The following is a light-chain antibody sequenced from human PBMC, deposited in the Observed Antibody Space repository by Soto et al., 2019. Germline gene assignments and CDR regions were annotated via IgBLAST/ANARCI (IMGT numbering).Light chain of an antibody. J-gene: IGKJ1*01. V-gene: IGKV3-20*01. CDR3: AESGSPLCR. Sequence: GTVSLKKRERATLSCRASQSVSSNYLAWYQQKPGQAPKVLIYRASIRATGIPDRFTGSGSGTDFTLTISSFEPEDFAVYLSAESGSPLCRFGHRTMAAIK. CDR2: RAS. CDR1: QSVSSNY.